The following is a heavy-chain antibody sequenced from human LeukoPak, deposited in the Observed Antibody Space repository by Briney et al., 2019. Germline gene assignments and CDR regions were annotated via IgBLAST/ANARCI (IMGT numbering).Heavy chain of an antibody. V-gene: IGHV4-39*01. CDR2: IYYSGST. D-gene: IGHD4-23*01. J-gene: IGHJ4*02. Sequence: SETLSLACTVSGGSISSSPYYWGWIRQPPGKDLEWIGSIYYSGSTYYNPSLKSRVTISVDTSKNQFSLKLSSVTAADTAVYYCTRRSNSQPPNYWGQGTLVTVSS. CDR3: TRRSNSQPPNY. CDR1: GGSISSSPYY.